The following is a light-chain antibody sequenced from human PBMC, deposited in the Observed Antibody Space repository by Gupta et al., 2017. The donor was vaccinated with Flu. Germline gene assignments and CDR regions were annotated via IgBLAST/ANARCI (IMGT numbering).Light chain of an antibody. Sequence: EIVLTQSPGTLSLSAGERATLSCRASKSVSNNYLAWYQQKPGRAPRLLIYGASSRATAIPDRFSGSGSGTDFSLTISRVEPEDFAVYYCQQYGSPPLTFGGGTKVEI. CDR2: GAS. CDR3: QQYGSPPLT. V-gene: IGKV3-20*01. CDR1: KSVSNNY. J-gene: IGKJ4*01.